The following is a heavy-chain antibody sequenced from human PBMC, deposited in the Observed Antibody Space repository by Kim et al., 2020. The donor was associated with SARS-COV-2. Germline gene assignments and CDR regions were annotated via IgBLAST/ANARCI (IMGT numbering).Heavy chain of an antibody. J-gene: IGHJ4*02. Sequence: KSRVTISVDTSKNQFSLKVGSVTAADTAVYYCARDPAVLTGYYISPHFDYWGQGTLVTVSS. V-gene: IGHV4-39*07. D-gene: IGHD3-9*01. CDR3: ARDPAVLTGYYISPHFDY.